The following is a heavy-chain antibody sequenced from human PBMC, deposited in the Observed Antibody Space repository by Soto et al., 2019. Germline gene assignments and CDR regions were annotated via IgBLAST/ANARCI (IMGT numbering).Heavy chain of an antibody. CDR1: GGTFSSYT. CDR3: ASSCSSTSCYDRDYYYYYYMDV. D-gene: IGHD2-2*01. J-gene: IGHJ6*03. CDR2: IIPILGIA. Sequence: ASVKVSCKASGGTFSSYTISWVRQAPGQGLEWMGRIIPILGIANYAQKFQGRVTITADKSTSTAYMELSSLRSEDTAVYYCASSCSSTSCYDRDYYYYYYMDVWGKGTTVTVSS. V-gene: IGHV1-69*02.